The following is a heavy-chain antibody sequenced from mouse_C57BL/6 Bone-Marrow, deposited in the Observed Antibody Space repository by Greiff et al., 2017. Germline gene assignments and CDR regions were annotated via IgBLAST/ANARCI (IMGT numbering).Heavy chain of an antibody. CDR2: ISSGGSYT. V-gene: IGHV5-6*01. J-gene: IGHJ1*03. CDR3: AWDWYFDV. CDR1: GFTFSSYG. Sequence: DVQLVESGGDLVKPGGSLKLSCAASGFTFSSYGMSWVRQTPDKRLEWVATISSGGSYTYYPDSVKGRFTISRDTAKNTLYLQLSSLKSEDTAMYYCAWDWYFDVWGTGTTVTVSS. D-gene: IGHD4-1*01.